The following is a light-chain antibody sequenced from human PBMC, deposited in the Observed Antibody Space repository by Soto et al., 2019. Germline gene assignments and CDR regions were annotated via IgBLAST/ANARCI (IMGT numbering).Light chain of an antibody. Sequence: QITQSPSSLSASVGDRVTITCGASQSISIYLNWYQLKPGKAPNLLMYGASYMKSGVPTRFSGSGSGTDFTLTISSLQPEDFAIYYCQQTYTTPEITFGQGTRLDIK. CDR2: GAS. J-gene: IGKJ5*01. V-gene: IGKV1-39*01. CDR3: QQTYTTPEIT. CDR1: QSISIY.